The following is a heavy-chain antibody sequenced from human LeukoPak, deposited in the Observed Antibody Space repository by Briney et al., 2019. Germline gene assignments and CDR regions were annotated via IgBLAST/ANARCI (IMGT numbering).Heavy chain of an antibody. Sequence: TSETLSLTCAVSGGSISNRYWSWIRQPPGKGLEWIGYIYYSGNTNYNPSLKSRVTILVDTSKNQVSLKLSSVTAADTAVYFCARDWGVGGRPGYMDVWGKGTTVTVSS. J-gene: IGHJ6*03. CDR3: ARDWGVGGRPGYMDV. CDR1: GGSISNRY. CDR2: IYYSGNT. V-gene: IGHV4-59*01. D-gene: IGHD6-6*01.